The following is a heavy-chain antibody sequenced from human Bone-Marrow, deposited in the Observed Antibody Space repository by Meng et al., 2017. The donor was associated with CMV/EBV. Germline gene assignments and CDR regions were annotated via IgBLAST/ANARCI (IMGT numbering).Heavy chain of an antibody. D-gene: IGHD1-26*01. J-gene: IGHJ4*02. V-gene: IGHV1-58*01. CDR3: EALRAESGSHG. CDR1: GFTFSSSA. CDR2: IVVGSNKT. Sequence: SVKVSCKASGFTFSSSAVQWVRQARGQRLEWIGWIVVGSNKTKYAQRFQERVTITRDMSTSTAYMELSRLRSEDTAVYYCEALRAESGSHGWGQGTLVTVSS.